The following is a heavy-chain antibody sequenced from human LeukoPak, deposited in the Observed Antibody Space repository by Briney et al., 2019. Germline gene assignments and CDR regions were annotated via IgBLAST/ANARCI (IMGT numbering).Heavy chain of an antibody. CDR1: GFTFSNFA. Sequence: GGSLRLSCAASGFTFSNFAMSWVRQAPGKGLEWVSGVSGSGGNIYYPDSVKGRFTISRDNSNNTLYLQMNSLRAEDTAVYCCARRDWYFDLWGRGTLVTVSS. J-gene: IGHJ2*01. CDR3: ARRDWYFDL. CDR2: VSGSGGNI. V-gene: IGHV3-23*01.